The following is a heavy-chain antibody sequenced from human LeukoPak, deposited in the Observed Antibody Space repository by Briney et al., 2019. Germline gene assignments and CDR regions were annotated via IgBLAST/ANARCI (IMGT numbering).Heavy chain of an antibody. CDR2: INSDGSST. V-gene: IGHV3-74*01. D-gene: IGHD6-19*01. Sequence: PGGSLRLSCAASGFTFSSYWLHWVRQGPGKGHVWVSYINSDGSSTNYADSVRGRFTISRDNAKSTLYLQMNSLRAEDTAVYYCARVAASSGGHCDYGGEGPLVTVPS. CDR3: ARVAASSGGHCDY. CDR1: GFTFSSYW. J-gene: IGHJ4*02.